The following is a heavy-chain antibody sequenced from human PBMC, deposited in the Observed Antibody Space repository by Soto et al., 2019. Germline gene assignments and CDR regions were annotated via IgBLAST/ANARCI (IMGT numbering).Heavy chain of an antibody. Sequence: QVQLVQSGAEVKKPGSSVKVSCKASGGTFSSNTISWVRQAPGQGLEWMGRIIPILGIANYAQKFQGRVTITADKSTSTAYMELSSLRSEDTAVYYCARGDYDILTAQWGQGTLVTVSS. CDR1: GGTFSSNT. CDR3: ARGDYDILTAQ. J-gene: IGHJ4*02. CDR2: IIPILGIA. D-gene: IGHD3-9*01. V-gene: IGHV1-69*02.